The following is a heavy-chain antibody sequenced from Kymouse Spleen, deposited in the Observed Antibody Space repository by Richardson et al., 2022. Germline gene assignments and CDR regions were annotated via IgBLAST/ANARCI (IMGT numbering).Heavy chain of an antibody. V-gene: IGHV4-34*01. CDR1: GGSFSGYY. D-gene: IGHD3-9*01. CDR3: ARGWILTGYPYYYYYGMDV. CDR2: INHSGST. Sequence: QVQLQQWGAGLLKPSETLSLTCAVYGGSFSGYYWSWIRQPPGKGLEWIGEINHSGSTNYNPSLKSRVTISVDTSKNQFSLKLSSVTAADTAVYYCARGWILTGYPYYYYYGMDVWGQGTTVTVSS. J-gene: IGHJ6*02.